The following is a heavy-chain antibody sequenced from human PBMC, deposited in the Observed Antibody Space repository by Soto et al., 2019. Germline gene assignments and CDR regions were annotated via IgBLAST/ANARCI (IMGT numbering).Heavy chain of an antibody. J-gene: IGHJ4*02. Sequence: EVQLVESGGGLVQPGGSLRLSCAASGFTFSSYSMNWVRQAPGKGLEWVSYISSSSTTIYYADSVKGRFTISRDNAKNSLYLQMISLRDEDTAVYYCARDLYYYDTGGLGYWGQGTLVTVSS. CDR1: GFTFSSYS. CDR2: ISSSSTTI. V-gene: IGHV3-48*02. D-gene: IGHD3-22*01. CDR3: ARDLYYYDTGGLGY.